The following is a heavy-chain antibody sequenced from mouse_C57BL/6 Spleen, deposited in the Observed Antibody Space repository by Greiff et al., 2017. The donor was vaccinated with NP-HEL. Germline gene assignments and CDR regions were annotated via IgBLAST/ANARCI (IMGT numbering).Heavy chain of an antibody. CDR1: GYSITSGYY. CDR2: ISYDGSN. J-gene: IGHJ2*01. V-gene: IGHV3-6*01. Sequence: EVQLQQSGPGLVKPSQSLSLTCSVTGYSITSGYYWNWIRQFPGNKLEWMGYISYDGSNNYNPSLKNRISITRDTSKNQFFLKLNSVTTEDTATYYCARLYDGYSTTYYFDYWGQGTTLTVSS. CDR3: ARLYDGYSTTYYFDY. D-gene: IGHD2-3*01.